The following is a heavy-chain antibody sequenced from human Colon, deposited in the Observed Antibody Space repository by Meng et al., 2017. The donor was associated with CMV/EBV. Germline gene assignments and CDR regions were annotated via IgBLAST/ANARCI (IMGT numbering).Heavy chain of an antibody. Sequence: VQLLHVVAEVKKPGASVKVSCKASGYTFTNYGISWVRQAPGQGLEWMGWISAYTGDTYYAQKFQGRVTMTTDTSTSTAYMELRSLRSDDTAVYYCVRESQSGSYIYLQHWGQGTLVTVSS. CDR2: ISAYTGDT. J-gene: IGHJ1*01. CDR1: GYTFTNYG. CDR3: VRESQSGSYIYLQH. D-gene: IGHD1-26*01. V-gene: IGHV1-18*01.